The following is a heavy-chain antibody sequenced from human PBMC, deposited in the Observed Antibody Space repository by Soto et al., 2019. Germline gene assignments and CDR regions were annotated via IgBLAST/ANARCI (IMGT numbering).Heavy chain of an antibody. V-gene: IGHV1-69*02. J-gene: IGHJ4*02. CDR3: AAVAVTSAFVGYFEF. D-gene: IGHD6-19*01. CDR1: GGTFSSYT. Sequence: QGLLVQSGPELKKPGSSVKVSCKASGGTFSSYTLTWLRQAPGQGPEWMGRIIPALGVVDYAQKFQGRVTLRADTSTSTAYMDLRSLRSDDTAVYYCAAVAVTSAFVGYFEFWGQGTLVTV. CDR2: IIPALGVV.